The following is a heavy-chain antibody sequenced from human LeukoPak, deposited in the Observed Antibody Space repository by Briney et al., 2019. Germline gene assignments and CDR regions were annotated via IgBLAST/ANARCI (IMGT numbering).Heavy chain of an antibody. CDR3: ARWGDSSGYYTDWFDP. Sequence: ASVKVSCKASGGTFSSYATSWVRQAPGQGLEWMGGIIPIFGTANYAQKFQGRVTITTDESTSTAYMELSSLRSEDTAVYYCARWGDSSGYYTDWFDPWGQGTLVTVSS. V-gene: IGHV1-69*05. CDR1: GGTFSSYA. J-gene: IGHJ5*02. D-gene: IGHD3-22*01. CDR2: IIPIFGTA.